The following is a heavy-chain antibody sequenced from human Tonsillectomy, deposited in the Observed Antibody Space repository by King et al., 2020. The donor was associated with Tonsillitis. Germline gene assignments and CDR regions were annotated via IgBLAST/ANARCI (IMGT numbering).Heavy chain of an antibody. J-gene: IGHJ3*02. D-gene: IGHD3-16*01. V-gene: IGHV1-69*12. CDR2: IIPIFGTA. Sequence: QLVQSGAEVKKPGSSVKVSCKASGGTFSSYAISWVRQAPGQGLEWVGGIIPIFGTANYAQKFQGRVTITADESTSTAYMELSSLRSEDTAVYYCAGDGDDYVWGSYWCAFEIWGQGTMYTVSS. CDR1: GGTFSSYA. CDR3: AGDGDDYVWGSYWCAFEI.